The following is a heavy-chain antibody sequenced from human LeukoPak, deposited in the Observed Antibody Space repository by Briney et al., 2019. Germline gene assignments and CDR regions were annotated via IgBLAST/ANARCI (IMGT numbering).Heavy chain of an antibody. Sequence: ASVKVSCKASGYTFTGYYMHWVRQAPGQGLEWMGWINPNSGGTNYARKFQGRVTMTRDTSISTAYMELSRLRSDDTAVYYCARARPGIAAAGATYYFDYWGQGTLVTVSS. CDR1: GYTFTGYY. J-gene: IGHJ4*02. D-gene: IGHD6-13*01. CDR3: ARARPGIAAAGATYYFDY. CDR2: INPNSGGT. V-gene: IGHV1-2*02.